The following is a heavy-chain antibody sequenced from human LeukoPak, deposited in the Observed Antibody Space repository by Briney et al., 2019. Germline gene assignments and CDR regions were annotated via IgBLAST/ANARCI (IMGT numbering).Heavy chain of an antibody. V-gene: IGHV4-34*01. CDR1: GGSFSGYY. CDR3: ARGSTAAAGTGVWFDP. J-gene: IGHJ5*02. Sequence: SETLSLTCAVYGGSFSGYYWSWIRQPPGKGLQWIGEINHSGSTNYNPSLKSRVTISVDTSKNQFSLKLSSVTAADTAVYYCARGSTAAAGTGVWFDPWGQGTLVTVSS. CDR2: INHSGST. D-gene: IGHD6-13*01.